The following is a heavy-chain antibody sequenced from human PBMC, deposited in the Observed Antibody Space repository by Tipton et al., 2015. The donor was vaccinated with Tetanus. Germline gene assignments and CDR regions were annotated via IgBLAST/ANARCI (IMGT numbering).Heavy chain of an antibody. CDR2: ISPSGNT. D-gene: IGHD6-19*01. J-gene: IGHJ4*02. Sequence: TLSLTCAVYGGSFSNYFWRWIRQPPGKGLEWIGEISPSGNTNYNPSLKGRVTISADTSRNQFSLTLSSVTAADTAVYYCARGSGWADFWGQGTQVTVSS. V-gene: IGHV4-34*01. CDR1: GGSFSNYF. CDR3: ARGSGWADF.